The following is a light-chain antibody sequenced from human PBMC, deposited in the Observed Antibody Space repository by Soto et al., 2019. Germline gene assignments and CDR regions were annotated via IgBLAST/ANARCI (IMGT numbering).Light chain of an antibody. V-gene: IGKV1-33*01. CDR1: QDIKNY. CDR3: QQYDNLPLT. CDR2: DAS. Sequence: DIQRPQSPSSLSASVGDRVTITCQARQDIKNYLNWYQQKSGKAPKLLIYDASDLETGVPSRFSGSGSGTDFTFTINSLQPEDIATYYCQQYDNLPLTFGGGTKVDIK. J-gene: IGKJ4*01.